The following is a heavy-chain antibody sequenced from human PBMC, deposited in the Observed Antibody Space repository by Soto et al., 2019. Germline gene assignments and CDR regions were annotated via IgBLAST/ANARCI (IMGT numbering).Heavy chain of an antibody. D-gene: IGHD6-13*01. CDR3: ARGTPAGTSAFDI. Sequence: GESLKISCKASGYSFTNYWIGWVRQMPGKGLQWMGTIYPGDSDTRYSPSFQRQVTISADKTITTADLQWSSLQASDTATYYCARGTPAGTSAFDIWGQGTMVTVSS. CDR2: IYPGDSDT. CDR1: GYSFTNYW. V-gene: IGHV5-51*01. J-gene: IGHJ3*02.